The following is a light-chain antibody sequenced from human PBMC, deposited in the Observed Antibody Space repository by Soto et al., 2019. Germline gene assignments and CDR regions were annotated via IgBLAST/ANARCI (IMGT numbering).Light chain of an antibody. CDR3: QQYGSSRT. Sequence: EIVLTQSPGTLSLSPGERATLSCRASQSVSSAHLAWYQQKPGQAPRLLIYGASSRATGFPDRFSGSGSGTDFTLTISRLEPEDCAVYYCQQYGSSRTFGQGTKVEIK. V-gene: IGKV3-20*01. J-gene: IGKJ1*01. CDR2: GAS. CDR1: QSVSSAH.